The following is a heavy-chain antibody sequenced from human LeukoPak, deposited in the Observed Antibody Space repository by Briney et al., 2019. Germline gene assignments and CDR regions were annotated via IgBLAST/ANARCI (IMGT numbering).Heavy chain of an antibody. CDR1: GLTFSNYG. D-gene: IGHD1-26*01. J-gene: IGHJ4*02. V-gene: IGHV1-18*01. CDR3: ARDGRFAAYEPDY. Sequence: ASVKVSCKASGLTFSNYGITWVRQAPGQGLEWVGWISAYDGNTNYAQKFQGRVTMTTDTSTSTAHMELRSLRYNDTAVYYCARDGRFAAYEPDYWGQGTLVTVSS. CDR2: ISAYDGNT.